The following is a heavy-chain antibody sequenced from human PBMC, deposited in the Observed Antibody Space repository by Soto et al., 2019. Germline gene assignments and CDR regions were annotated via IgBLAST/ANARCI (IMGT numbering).Heavy chain of an antibody. Sequence: GGSLRLSCAASGFTFSSYSMNWVRQAPEKGLEWVSSISSSSSYIYYADSVKGRFTISRDNAKNSLYLQMNSLRAEDTAVYYCARNWVTTNYDFWSGYLNDAFDIWGQGTMVTVSS. CDR2: ISSSSSYI. J-gene: IGHJ3*02. V-gene: IGHV3-21*01. CDR3: ARNWVTTNYDFWSGYLNDAFDI. D-gene: IGHD3-3*01. CDR1: GFTFSSYS.